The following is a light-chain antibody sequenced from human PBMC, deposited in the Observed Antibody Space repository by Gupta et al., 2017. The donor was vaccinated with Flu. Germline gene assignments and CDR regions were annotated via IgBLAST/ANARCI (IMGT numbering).Light chain of an antibody. V-gene: IGKV3-20*01. Sequence: EIVLTQSPGTLSLSPGERATLSCRASQSVSSSYFAWYQQKPGQAPRLLIFGASNRATGIPDRFSGSGSGTDFTLTISRREPEDSAVYYCQQYTGSPPITFGGGTKVEI. CDR1: QSVSSSY. CDR2: GAS. J-gene: IGKJ4*01. CDR3: QQYTGSPPIT.